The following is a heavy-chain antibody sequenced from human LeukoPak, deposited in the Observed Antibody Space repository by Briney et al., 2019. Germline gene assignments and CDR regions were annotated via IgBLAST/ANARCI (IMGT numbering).Heavy chain of an antibody. CDR2: INNSGRT. V-gene: IGHV4-34*01. CDR1: GGTFSGYY. CDR3: ARGIVRGVITFYYGMDV. J-gene: IGHJ6*02. D-gene: IGHD3-10*01. Sequence: SETLSLTCAVYGGTFSGYYWSWIRQPPGKGLEWIGEINNSGRTNYNPSLKSRVTISVDTSKNQISLKMRFVTAADTAVYYCARGIVRGVITFYYGMDVWGQGTTVTVSS.